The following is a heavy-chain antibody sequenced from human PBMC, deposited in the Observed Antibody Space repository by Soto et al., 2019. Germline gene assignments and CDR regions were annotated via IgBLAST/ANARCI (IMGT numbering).Heavy chain of an antibody. J-gene: IGHJ5*02. CDR2: IYYSGST. CDR1: GGSISSYY. V-gene: IGHV4-59*08. D-gene: IGHD2-2*01. Sequence: PSETLSLTCTVSGGSISSYYWSWIRQPPGKGLEWIGYIYYSGSTNYNPSLKSRVTISVDTSKNQFSLKLSSVTAADTAVYYCARHLGYRSSTSSSRWFDPLGQGTLVTVSS. CDR3: ARHLGYRSSTSSSRWFDP.